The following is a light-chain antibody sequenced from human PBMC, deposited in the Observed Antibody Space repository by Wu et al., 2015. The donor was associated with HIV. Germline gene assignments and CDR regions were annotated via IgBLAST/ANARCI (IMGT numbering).Light chain of an antibody. CDR2: GSS. CDR3: QQYGSSLWT. V-gene: IGKV3-20*01. Sequence: EIVLTQSPGTLSLSPGERATLSCRASQSVSSSFLAWYQQKPGQAPRLLIYGSSSRATGIPDRLSGSGSGTDFTLIISRLEPEDFAVYYCQQYGSSLWTFGQGTKVEIK. CDR1: QSVSSSF. J-gene: IGKJ1*01.